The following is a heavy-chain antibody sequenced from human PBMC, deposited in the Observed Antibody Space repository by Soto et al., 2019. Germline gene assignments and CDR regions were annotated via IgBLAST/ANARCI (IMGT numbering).Heavy chain of an antibody. CDR3: ARDIYGGNCCDAFDI. CDR2: ISPYNGRT. CDR1: GYKFTSYG. J-gene: IGHJ3*02. Sequence: QAQLVQSGPEVKKPGASVSISCKASGYKFTSYGFIWVRQAPGHGLEWVGWISPYNGRTEYAQKFRGRVTLTRDTSTSTAYMDLSSLRSDDTAVYYCARDIYGGNCCDAFDIWGQGTMVTVSS. D-gene: IGHD2-15*01. V-gene: IGHV1-18*01.